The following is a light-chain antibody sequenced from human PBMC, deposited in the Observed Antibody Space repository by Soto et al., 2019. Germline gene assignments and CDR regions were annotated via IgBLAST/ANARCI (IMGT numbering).Light chain of an antibody. V-gene: IGKV3-20*01. Sequence: EIVLTQSPGTLSLSPGERATLSCRASQSFSSSSLAWYQQKHGRAPKLLIFGTSTRDTGIPDRFSGSGSGTDFTLTVSGLEPEDVAVYYCQQYGSSPWTFGQGTKVEIK. CDR1: QSFSSSS. CDR2: GTS. CDR3: QQYGSSPWT. J-gene: IGKJ1*01.